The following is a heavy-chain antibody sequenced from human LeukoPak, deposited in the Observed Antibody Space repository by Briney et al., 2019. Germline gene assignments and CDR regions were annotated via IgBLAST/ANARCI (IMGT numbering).Heavy chain of an antibody. CDR2: IYYSGST. D-gene: IGHD3-10*01. V-gene: IGHV4-59*01. J-gene: IGHJ3*02. Sequence: SETLSLTCTVSGGSISSYYWSWIRQPPGKGLEWIGYIYYSGSTNYNPSLKSRVTISVDTSKNQFSLKLSSVTAADTAVYYCARAGSEYAFDIWGQGTMGTVSS. CDR1: GGSISSYY. CDR3: ARAGSEYAFDI.